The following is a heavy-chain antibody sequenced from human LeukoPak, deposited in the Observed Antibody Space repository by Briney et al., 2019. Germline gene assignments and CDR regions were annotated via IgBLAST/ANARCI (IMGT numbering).Heavy chain of an antibody. CDR2: IIPIFGTA. J-gene: IGHJ6*03. V-gene: IGHV1-69*05. CDR3: ARDKRVTYYYGSGGRRYMDV. Sequence: ASVKVSCKASGGTFSSYAISWVRQAPGQGLEWMGGIIPIFGTANYAQKFQGRVTITTDESTRTAYMELSSLRSEDTAVYYCARDKRVTYYYGSGGRRYMDVWGKGTTVTVSS. D-gene: IGHD3-10*01. CDR1: GGTFSSYA.